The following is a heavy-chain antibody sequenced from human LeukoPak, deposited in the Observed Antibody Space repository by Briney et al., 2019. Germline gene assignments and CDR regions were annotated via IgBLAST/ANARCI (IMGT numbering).Heavy chain of an antibody. CDR2: IYYSGST. Sequence: SETLSLTCTVSGGSISSSSSFWAWIRQPPGKGLEWIGSIYYSGSTYYNPSLKSRVTISVDTSKNQFSLKVSSVTAADTAVYYCVRQNLLVATSNPTFDYWGQGTLVTVSS. V-gene: IGHV4-39*01. J-gene: IGHJ4*02. CDR3: VRQNLLVATSNPTFDY. CDR1: GGSISSSSSF. D-gene: IGHD5-12*01.